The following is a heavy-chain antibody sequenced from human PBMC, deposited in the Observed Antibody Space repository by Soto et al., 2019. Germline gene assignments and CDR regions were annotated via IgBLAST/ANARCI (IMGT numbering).Heavy chain of an antibody. V-gene: IGHV4-59*12. CDR1: GGSISSYH. CDR3: ARGQVVAAQH. J-gene: IGHJ4*02. CDR2: IYYSGST. Sequence: PSETLSLTCTVSGGSISSYHWSWIRQPPGKGLEWIGYIYYSGSTNYNPSLKSRVTISVDRSKNQFSLKLSSVTAADTAVYYCARGQVVAAQHWGQGTLVTVSS. D-gene: IGHD2-15*01.